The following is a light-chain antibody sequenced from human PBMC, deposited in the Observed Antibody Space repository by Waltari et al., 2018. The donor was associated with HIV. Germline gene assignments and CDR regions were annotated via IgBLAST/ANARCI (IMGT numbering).Light chain of an antibody. CDR1: QRISIF. Sequence: DIQLTQSTSSLSASVGDTVTITCRASQRISIFLNWYQQKSGKAPKLLIYLASNLQSGVPSRFSGSGSGTDFTLTISSLQPEDFATYFCQQSYSTPPDTFGQGTEVEVK. CDR3: QQSYSTPPDT. J-gene: IGKJ2*01. V-gene: IGKV1-39*01. CDR2: LAS.